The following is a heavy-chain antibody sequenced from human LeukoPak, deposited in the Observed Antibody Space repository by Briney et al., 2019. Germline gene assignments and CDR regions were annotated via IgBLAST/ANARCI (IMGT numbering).Heavy chain of an antibody. CDR3: ARDLKVAVASTAYYSGMDV. Sequence: GGSLRLSCAASGFTFSSYTINWVRQAPGXGLEWVSSISSSSSYIYYSDSVKGRFTISRDNGKNSLSLQMNSLRAEDTAVYYCARDLKVAVASTAYYSGMDVWGQGTTVTVSS. CDR1: GFTFSSYT. V-gene: IGHV3-21*01. CDR2: ISSSSSYI. J-gene: IGHJ6*02. D-gene: IGHD2-15*01.